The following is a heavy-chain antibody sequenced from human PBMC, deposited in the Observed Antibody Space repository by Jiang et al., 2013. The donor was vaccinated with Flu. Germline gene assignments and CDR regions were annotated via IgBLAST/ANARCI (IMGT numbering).Heavy chain of an antibody. V-gene: IGHV1-2*02. D-gene: IGHD1-1*01. J-gene: IGHJ3*02. Sequence: QKFQGRVTMTRDTSISTAYMELSRLRSDDTAVYYCARDEPNGYAFDIWGQGTMVTVSS. CDR3: ARDEPNGYAFDI.